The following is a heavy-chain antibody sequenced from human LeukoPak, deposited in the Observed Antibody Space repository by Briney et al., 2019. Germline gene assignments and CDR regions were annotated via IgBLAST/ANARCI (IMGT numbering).Heavy chain of an antibody. CDR2: IYYSGST. J-gene: IGHJ6*03. V-gene: IGHV4-59*12. CDR3: ARARAIDCSSTSCSRLYYYYMDV. Sequence: SETLSLTCTVAGGSISSYYWSWIRQPPGKGLEWIGYIYYSGSTNYNPSLKSRVTMSVDTSKNQFSLKLSSVTAADTAVYYCARARAIDCSSTSCSRLYYYYMDVWGKGTPVTVSS. CDR1: GGSISSYY. D-gene: IGHD2-2*01.